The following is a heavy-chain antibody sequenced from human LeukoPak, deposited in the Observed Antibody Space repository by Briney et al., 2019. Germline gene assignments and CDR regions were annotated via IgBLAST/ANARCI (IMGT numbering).Heavy chain of an antibody. CDR3: ASSPFGVVHNWFDP. Sequence: GASVKVSCKASGYTFTSYAMHWVRQAPGQRLEWMGWINAGNGNTKYSQKFQGRVTITRNTSISTAYMELSSLRSEDTAVYYCASSPFGVVHNWFDPWGQGTLVTVSS. J-gene: IGHJ5*02. V-gene: IGHV1-3*01. CDR2: INAGNGNT. D-gene: IGHD3-3*01. CDR1: GYTFTSYA.